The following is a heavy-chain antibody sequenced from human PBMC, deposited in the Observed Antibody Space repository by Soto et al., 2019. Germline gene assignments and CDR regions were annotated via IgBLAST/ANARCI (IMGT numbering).Heavy chain of an antibody. CDR3: AGGQYSSGGGYFDY. V-gene: IGHV3-48*03. D-gene: IGHD6-19*01. CDR2: ISSSGSPI. Sequence: EVQLVESGGGLVQPGGSLRLSCAASGFTFSSYEMNWVRQAPGKGLEWVSYISSSGSPIYYADSVKGRFTISRDNAKNSLYLKMNSLRAEDTAVYYCAGGQYSSGGGYFDYWGQETLVTVSS. CDR1: GFTFSSYE. J-gene: IGHJ4*02.